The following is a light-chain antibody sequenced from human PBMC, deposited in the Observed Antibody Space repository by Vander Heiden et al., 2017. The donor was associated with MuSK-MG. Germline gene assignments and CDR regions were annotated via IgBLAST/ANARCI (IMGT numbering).Light chain of an antibody. CDR2: WAS. V-gene: IGKV4-1*01. J-gene: IGKJ4*01. CDR3: QQDYDPPLS. CDR1: QSVLYSFNNKNY. Sequence: DIVMTQSPDSLSVSLGAGATINCKYSQSVLYSFNNKNYLAWYQQKPGQPPELLIYWASTRESGVPDRFSGSGSGTDFTLTISSLQAEDVAVYYCQQDYDPPLSFGGGTKVGIK.